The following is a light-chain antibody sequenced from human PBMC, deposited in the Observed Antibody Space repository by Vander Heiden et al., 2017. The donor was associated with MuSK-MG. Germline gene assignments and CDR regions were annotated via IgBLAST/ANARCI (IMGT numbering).Light chain of an antibody. CDR2: LGS. CDR1: QSLLHSNGYNY. J-gene: IGKJ5*01. Sequence: DIVMTQSPLSLPVTPGEPASISCRSSQSLLHSNGYNYLDWYLQKPGQAPQLLIYLGSNRASGVPDRFSGSGSGTDFTLKIIIVEAEDVGVYSCMKALQTPPGITFGKGTRLEIK. CDR3: MKALQTPPGIT. V-gene: IGKV2-28*01.